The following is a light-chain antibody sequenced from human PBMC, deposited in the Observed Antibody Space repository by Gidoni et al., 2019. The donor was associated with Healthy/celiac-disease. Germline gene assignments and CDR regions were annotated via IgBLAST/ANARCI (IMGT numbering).Light chain of an antibody. J-gene: IGKJ1*01. Sequence: EIVMTQSPATLSVSPGARATLSCRVSQSVSSNLAWYQQKPGQAPRLLIYGASTRATGIPARFSGSGSGTEFTLTISSLQSEDFAVYYCQQYNNWPLTFGQGTKVEIK. CDR2: GAS. V-gene: IGKV3-15*01. CDR3: QQYNNWPLT. CDR1: QSVSSN.